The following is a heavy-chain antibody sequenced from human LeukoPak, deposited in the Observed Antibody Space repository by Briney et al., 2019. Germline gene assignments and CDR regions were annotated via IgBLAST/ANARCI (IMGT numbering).Heavy chain of an antibody. Sequence: RASVKVSCKASGGTFSSYAISWVRQAPGQGLEWMGGIIPIFGTANYAQKFQGRVTITADESTSTAYMELSSLRSEDTAVYYCARGYYDILTGYYMEAAKYYYYGMDVWGQGTTVTVSS. CDR3: ARGYYDILTGYYMEAAKYYYYGMDV. J-gene: IGHJ6*02. V-gene: IGHV1-69*13. CDR2: IIPIFGTA. CDR1: GGTFSSYA. D-gene: IGHD3-9*01.